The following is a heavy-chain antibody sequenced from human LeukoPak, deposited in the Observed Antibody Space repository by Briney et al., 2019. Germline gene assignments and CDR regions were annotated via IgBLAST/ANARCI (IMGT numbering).Heavy chain of an antibody. CDR2: INPNTGDT. D-gene: IGHD3-10*01. Sequence: ASVKVSCRASGYSFTDYHLHWLRQAPGHGLEWMGRINPNTGDTDYAQRFQGRITMTRDRSISTASMELSRLNLDDTAVYYCARDQGPSGNLFDPWGQGILVTVS. J-gene: IGHJ5*02. CDR3: ARDQGPSGNLFDP. V-gene: IGHV1-2*06. CDR1: GYSFTDYH.